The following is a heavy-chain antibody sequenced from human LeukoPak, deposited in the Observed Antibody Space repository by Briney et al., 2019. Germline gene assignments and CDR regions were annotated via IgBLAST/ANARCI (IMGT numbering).Heavy chain of an antibody. CDR2: IYTSGST. V-gene: IGHV4-4*07. Sequence: SETLSLTCTVSGGSISSYYWSWIRQPAGKGLEWIGRIYTSGSTNYNPSLKSRVTMSVDTSKNQFSLKLSSVTAADTAVYYCARDGAYCGGDCYPSDAFDIWGQGTMVTVSS. J-gene: IGHJ3*02. CDR3: ARDGAYCGGDCYPSDAFDI. D-gene: IGHD2-21*01. CDR1: GGSISSYY.